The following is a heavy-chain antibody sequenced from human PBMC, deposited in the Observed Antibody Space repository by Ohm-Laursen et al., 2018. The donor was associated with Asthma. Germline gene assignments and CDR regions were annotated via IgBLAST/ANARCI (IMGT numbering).Heavy chain of an antibody. CDR2: ISYDGSNK. Sequence: SLRLSCSASGFTFSSYGMHWVRQAPGKGLEWVAVISYDGSNKYYADSVKGRFTISRDNSKNTLYLQMNSLRAEDTAVYYCARDGYSSGCHDYWGQGTLVTVSS. D-gene: IGHD6-19*01. V-gene: IGHV3-30*03. CDR1: GFTFSSYG. J-gene: IGHJ4*02. CDR3: ARDGYSSGCHDY.